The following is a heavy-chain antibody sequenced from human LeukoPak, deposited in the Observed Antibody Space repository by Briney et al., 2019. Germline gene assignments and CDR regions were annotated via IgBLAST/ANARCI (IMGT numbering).Heavy chain of an antibody. J-gene: IGHJ4*02. CDR2: ISYDGSNK. D-gene: IGHD2-8*01. CDR3: ARDLYHIVLMVYASPLLD. CDR1: GFTFSSYG. Sequence: GSLRLSCAASGFTFSSYGMHWVRQAPGKGLEWVAVISYDGSNKYYADSVKGRFTISRDNSKNTLYLQMNSLRAEDTAVYYCARDLYHIVLMVYASPLLDWGQGTLVTVSS. V-gene: IGHV3-30*19.